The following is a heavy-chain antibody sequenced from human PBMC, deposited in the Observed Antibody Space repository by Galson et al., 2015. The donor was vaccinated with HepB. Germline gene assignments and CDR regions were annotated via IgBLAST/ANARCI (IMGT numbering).Heavy chain of an antibody. D-gene: IGHD3/OR15-3a*01. J-gene: IGHJ5*02. CDR1: GYTFTGYF. CDR2: INPNSGAT. V-gene: IGHV1-2*02. CDR3: ARGLRNTRTWFDP. Sequence: SVKVSCKASGYTFTGYFMHWVRQAPGQGLEWMGWINPNSGATTYTHNFQGRVTMTRDTSITTVYMELSRLRYDDTAVYYCARGLRNTRTWFDPWGQGTLVTVSS.